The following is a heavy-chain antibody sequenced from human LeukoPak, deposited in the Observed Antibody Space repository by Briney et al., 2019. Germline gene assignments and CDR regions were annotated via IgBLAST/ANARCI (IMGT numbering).Heavy chain of an antibody. CDR3: ARPSKRQVVAATRGYFDY. D-gene: IGHD2-15*01. CDR1: GGSFSGYY. V-gene: IGHV4-34*01. J-gene: IGHJ4*02. Sequence: SETLSLTCAVYGGSFSGYYWSWIRQPPGKGLEWIGEINHSGSTNYNPSLKSRVTISVDTSKNQFSLKLGSVTAADTAVYYCARPSKRQVVAATRGYFDYWGQGTLVTVSS. CDR2: INHSGST.